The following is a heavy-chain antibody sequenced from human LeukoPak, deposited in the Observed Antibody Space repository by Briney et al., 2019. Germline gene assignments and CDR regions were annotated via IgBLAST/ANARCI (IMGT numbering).Heavy chain of an antibody. V-gene: IGHV3-9*01. D-gene: IGHD4-17*01. Sequence: GRSLRLSCAASGFTLDDYAMHWVRQAPGKGLEWVSGITWNSDGVAYADSVKGRFTISRDNAKKSLYLQMNSLRAEDTAVYYCARGDYRVLDYWGQGTLVTVSS. J-gene: IGHJ4*02. CDR1: GFTLDDYA. CDR3: ARGDYRVLDY. CDR2: ITWNSDGV.